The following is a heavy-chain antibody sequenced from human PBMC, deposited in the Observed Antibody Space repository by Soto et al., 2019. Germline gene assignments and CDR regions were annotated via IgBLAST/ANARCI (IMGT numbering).Heavy chain of an antibody. D-gene: IGHD6-19*01. CDR2: ITSSGSEV. CDR1: GFTFSGSA. J-gene: IGHJ4*02. V-gene: IGHV3-23*01. CDR3: AKEGYDSGWYWDS. Sequence: VQLLESGGGLVQPGGSLRLYCAASGFTFSGSAMTWVRQAPGKWLEYVSSITSSGSEVFHAASVKGRFTMSRDSSKNMLYLQMNSLRAEDTAVYYCAKEGYDSGWYWDSWGQGALVTVSS.